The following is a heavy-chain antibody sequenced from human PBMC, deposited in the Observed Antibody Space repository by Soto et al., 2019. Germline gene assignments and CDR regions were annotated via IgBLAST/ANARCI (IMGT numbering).Heavy chain of an antibody. V-gene: IGHV1-69*01. CDR1: GGTFSSYA. CDR2: IIPIFGTA. CDR3: ARDKASSSSTDFDY. D-gene: IGHD6-6*01. J-gene: IGHJ4*02. Sequence: QVQLVQSGAEVKKPGSSVKVSCKASGGTFSSYAISWVRQAPGQGLEWMGGIIPIFGTANYAQKFQGRVTITADESTSTAYMGLSSLRSEDTAVYYCARDKASSSSTDFDYWGQGTLVTVSS.